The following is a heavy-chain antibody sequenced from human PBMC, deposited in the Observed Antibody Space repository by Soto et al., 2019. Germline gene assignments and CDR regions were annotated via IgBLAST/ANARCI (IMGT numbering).Heavy chain of an antibody. CDR1: GDSVSSNSAA. J-gene: IGHJ4*02. Sequence: HTLSLTCAISGDSVSSNSAAWNWIRQSPSRGLEWLGRTYYRSKWYNDYAVSVKSRITINPDTSKNQFSLQLNSVTPEDTAVYYCARCVDTAMVRVFDYWGQGTLVTVSS. CDR3: ARCVDTAMVRVFDY. D-gene: IGHD5-18*01. CDR2: TYYRSKWYN. V-gene: IGHV6-1*01.